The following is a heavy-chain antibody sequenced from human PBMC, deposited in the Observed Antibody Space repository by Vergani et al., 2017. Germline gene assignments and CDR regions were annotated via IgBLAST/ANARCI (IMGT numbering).Heavy chain of an antibody. CDR2: ISAYNGNT. Sequence: QVQLVQSGAEVKKPGASVKVSCKASGYTFTSYGISWVRQAPGQGLEWMGWISAYNGNTNYAKKLQGRVTMTTDISTSSAYMEMRSLRSDATAVYYCARDTPDGPTWFDPWGQGTLVTVSS. CDR3: ARDTPDGPTWFDP. D-gene: IGHD1-14*01. CDR1: GYTFTSYG. J-gene: IGHJ5*02. V-gene: IGHV1-18*01.